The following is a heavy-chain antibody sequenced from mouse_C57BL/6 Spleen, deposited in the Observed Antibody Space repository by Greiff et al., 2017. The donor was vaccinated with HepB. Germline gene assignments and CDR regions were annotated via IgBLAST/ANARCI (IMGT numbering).Heavy chain of an antibody. CDR3: ARGGYDYWYFDV. Sequence: VQLQQSGPELVKPGASVKISCKASGYAFSSSWMNWVKQRPGKGLEWIGRIYPGDGDTNYNGKFKGKATLTADKSSSTAYMQLSSLTSEDSAVYFCARGGYDYWYFDVWGTGTTVTVSS. J-gene: IGHJ1*03. CDR2: IYPGDGDT. CDR1: GYAFSSSW. D-gene: IGHD2-2*01. V-gene: IGHV1-82*01.